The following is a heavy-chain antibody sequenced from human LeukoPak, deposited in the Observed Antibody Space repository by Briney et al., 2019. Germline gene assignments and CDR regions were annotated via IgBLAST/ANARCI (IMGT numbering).Heavy chain of an antibody. CDR1: GFTFSSNG. V-gene: IGHV3-30*18. CDR2: ISYDGSNK. Sequence: GRSLRLSCAASGFTFSSNGMHWVRQAPGKGPEWVAVISYDGSNKYYADSVKGRSTISRDNSKNTLYLQMNSLRAEDTAVYYCAKAPTSNSSGWYNFDYWGQGTLVTVSS. CDR3: AKAPTSNSSGWYNFDY. D-gene: IGHD6-19*01. J-gene: IGHJ4*02.